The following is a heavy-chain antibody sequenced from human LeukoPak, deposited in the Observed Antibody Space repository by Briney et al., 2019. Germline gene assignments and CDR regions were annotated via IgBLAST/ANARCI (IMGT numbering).Heavy chain of an antibody. CDR1: GGSFSGYY. CDR3: ARDVVGAISTVDY. D-gene: IGHD1-26*01. CDR2: INHSGST. V-gene: IGHV4-34*01. J-gene: IGHJ4*02. Sequence: SETLSLTCAVYGGSFSGYYWSWIRQPPGKGLEWIGEINHSGSTNYNPSLKSRVTISVDTSKNQFSLKLSSVTAADTAVYYCARDVVGAISTVDYWGQGTLVTVSS.